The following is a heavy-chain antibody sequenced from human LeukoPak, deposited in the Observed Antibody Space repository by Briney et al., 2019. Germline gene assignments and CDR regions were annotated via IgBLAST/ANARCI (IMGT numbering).Heavy chain of an antibody. CDR3: ARGVGATRWYWFDP. Sequence: SETLSLTCTVSGGSISSYYWSWIQQPPGKGLEWIGYIYYSGSTNYNPSLKSRVTISVDTSKNQFSLKLSSVTAADTAVYYCARGVGATRWYWFDPWGQGTLVTVSS. J-gene: IGHJ5*02. D-gene: IGHD1-26*01. CDR1: GGSISSYY. CDR2: IYYSGST. V-gene: IGHV4-59*01.